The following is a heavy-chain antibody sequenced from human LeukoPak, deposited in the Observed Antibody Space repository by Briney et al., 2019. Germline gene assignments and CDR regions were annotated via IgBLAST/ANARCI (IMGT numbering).Heavy chain of an antibody. Sequence: SETLSLTCTVSGGSISSGGYYWSWIRQHPEKGLEWIGYIYYTGSTFYNPSLKSRVIISVDTSKNQLSLRLSSVTVADTAVYYCASSEATTTPPPYGMDVWGQGTTVTVSS. J-gene: IGHJ6*02. CDR1: GGSISSGGYY. V-gene: IGHV4-31*03. CDR3: ASSEATTTPPPYGMDV. D-gene: IGHD5-12*01. CDR2: IYYTGST.